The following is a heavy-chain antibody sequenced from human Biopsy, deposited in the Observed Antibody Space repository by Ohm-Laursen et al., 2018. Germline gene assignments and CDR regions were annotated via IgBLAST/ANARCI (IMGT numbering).Heavy chain of an antibody. J-gene: IGHJ5*02. CDR1: GDSISTSTTYY. V-gene: IGHV4-39*01. CDR2: IYNSETT. CDR3: ARHPTGFWFDP. Sequence: SEILSLTCTVSGDSISTSTTYYWAWLRQPPGKGLVWIGSIYNSETTFYNPSLTSRVAISVDTSTNQFSLKLPSVTAADTALYYCARHPTGFWFDPWGHGTLVTVSS.